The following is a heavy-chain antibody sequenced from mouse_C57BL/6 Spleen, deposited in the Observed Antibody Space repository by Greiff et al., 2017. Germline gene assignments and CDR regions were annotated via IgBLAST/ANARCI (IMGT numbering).Heavy chain of an antibody. Sequence: EVQGEESGGGLVKPGGSLKLSCAASGFTFSDYGMHWVRQAPEKGLEWVAYISSGSSTIYYADTVKGRFTISRDNAKNTLFLQMTRLRSEDTDMCYCARKSGGSSPYWYFDVWGTGTTVTVSS. CDR1: GFTFSDYG. CDR3: ARKSGGSSPYWYFDV. V-gene: IGHV5-17*01. J-gene: IGHJ1*03. CDR2: ISSGSSTI. D-gene: IGHD1-1*01.